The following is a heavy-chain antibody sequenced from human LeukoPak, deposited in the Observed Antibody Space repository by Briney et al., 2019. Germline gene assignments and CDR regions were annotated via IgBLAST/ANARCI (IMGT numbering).Heavy chain of an antibody. CDR1: GGTFSSYA. V-gene: IGHV1-69*06. J-gene: IGHJ4*02. CDR3: AHGSPYYYDSSGYPVSSCDY. Sequence: SVKVSCKASGGTFSSYAISWVRQAPGRGLEWMGRIIPIFGTANYAQKFQGRVTITADKSTSTAYMELSSLRSEDTAVYYCAHGSPYYYDSSGYPVSSCDYWGQGTLVTVSS. CDR2: IIPIFGTA. D-gene: IGHD3-22*01.